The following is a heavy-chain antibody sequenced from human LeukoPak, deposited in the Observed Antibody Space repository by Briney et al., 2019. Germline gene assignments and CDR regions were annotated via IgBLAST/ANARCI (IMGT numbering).Heavy chain of an antibody. V-gene: IGHV3-53*01. J-gene: IGHJ4*02. CDR1: GVTVSANH. CDR3: AKDDAWLRFGE. CDR2: IYSGGGT. Sequence: GGSLRLSCAASGVTVSANHMSWVRQAPGKGLECVSFIYSGGGTYYADSVKGRFTISRDNSKNTLYLEVISLTAEDTAVYYCAKDDAWLRFGEWSQGTLVTVSS. D-gene: IGHD3-10*01.